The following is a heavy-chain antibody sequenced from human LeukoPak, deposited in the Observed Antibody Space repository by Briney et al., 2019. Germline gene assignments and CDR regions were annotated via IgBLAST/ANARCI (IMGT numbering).Heavy chain of an antibody. CDR3: ARDPSGYFNY. D-gene: IGHD3-22*01. CDR1: GGSVSSGNYY. V-gene: IGHV4-61*01. Sequence: SETLSLTCTVSGGSVSSGNYYWSWIRQPPGKGLEWIGYIYNSGSTNYNPSLKSRVTISVDTSKNQFSLKLSSMTAADTAVYYRARDPSGYFNYWGQGTLATVSS. CDR2: IYNSGST. J-gene: IGHJ4*02.